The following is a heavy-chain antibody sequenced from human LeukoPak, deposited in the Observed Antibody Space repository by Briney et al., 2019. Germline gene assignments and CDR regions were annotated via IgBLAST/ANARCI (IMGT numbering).Heavy chain of an antibody. J-gene: IGHJ4*02. V-gene: IGHV4-39*07. CDR1: GGSISSSNYY. D-gene: IGHD3-10*01. CDR3: ATGWDGSAGTPFGY. CDR2: VYDSGST. Sequence: SETLSLTCTVSGGSISSSNYYWGWIRQPPGKGLEWIGSVYDSGSTYYNPSLKSRVTISVDRSKNQFSLKLSSVTAADTAVYYCATGWDGSAGTPFGYWGQGTLVTVSS.